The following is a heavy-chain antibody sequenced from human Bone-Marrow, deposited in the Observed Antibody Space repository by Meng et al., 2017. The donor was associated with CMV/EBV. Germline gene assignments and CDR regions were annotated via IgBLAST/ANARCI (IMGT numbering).Heavy chain of an antibody. V-gene: IGHV3-30*04. D-gene: IGHD3-3*01. J-gene: IGHJ6*02. CDR2: ISYDGSNK. CDR3: ARDRTTYYDFWSGYYTYGMDV. Sequence: GESLKISCAASGFTFSSYAMHWVRQAPGKGLEWVAVISYDGSNKYYADSVKGRFTISRDNSKNTLYLQMNSLRAEDTAVYYCARDRTTYYDFWSGYYTYGMDVWGQGNTVTVSS. CDR1: GFTFSSYA.